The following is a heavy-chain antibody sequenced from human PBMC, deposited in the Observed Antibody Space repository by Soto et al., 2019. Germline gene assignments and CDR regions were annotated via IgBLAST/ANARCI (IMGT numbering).Heavy chain of an antibody. Sequence: VQLQESGPGLLKPSETLSLTCTVSGGSISSPSYNWGWVRQPPGKGPEWLGSFFYGGVTHYNPSLKRRPAITVDTARSQVSLTLTSVTAADTAMYYCTTVASTPFDSWGQGALVTVSS. CDR3: TTVASTPFDS. J-gene: IGHJ4*02. CDR2: FFYGGVT. V-gene: IGHV4-39*01. CDR1: GGSISSPSYN. D-gene: IGHD4-17*01.